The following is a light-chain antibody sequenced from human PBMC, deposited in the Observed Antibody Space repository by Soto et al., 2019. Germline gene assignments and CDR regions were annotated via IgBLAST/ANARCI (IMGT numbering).Light chain of an antibody. J-gene: IGKJ1*01. CDR3: QQYESYSPWT. V-gene: IGKV1-5*01. Sequence: IQMTQSPSTLSASLGDRVTITCRASQRIDTWLAWYQQKPGTAPKLLIYAASSLQSGVPSRFSGSGSGTDFTLTISNLQPDDFATYYCQQYESYSPWTFGQGTKVDIK. CDR1: QRIDTW. CDR2: AAS.